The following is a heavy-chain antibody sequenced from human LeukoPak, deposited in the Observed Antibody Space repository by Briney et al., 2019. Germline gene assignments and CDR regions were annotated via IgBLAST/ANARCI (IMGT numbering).Heavy chain of an antibody. CDR3: ALWFGDPTDY. Sequence: GGSLRLSCAASGFTFSSYGMRWVGQPPGKGLEWVSAISGSGGSTYYADSVKGRFTISRDNSKNTLYLQMNSLRDEDTAVYYCALWFGDPTDYWGQGTLVTVSS. V-gene: IGHV3-23*01. CDR1: GFTFSSYG. J-gene: IGHJ4*02. D-gene: IGHD3-10*01. CDR2: ISGSGGST.